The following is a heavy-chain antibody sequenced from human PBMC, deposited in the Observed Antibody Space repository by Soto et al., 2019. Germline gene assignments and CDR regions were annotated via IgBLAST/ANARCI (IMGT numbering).Heavy chain of an antibody. V-gene: IGHV1-18*04. J-gene: IGHJ5*02. CDR3: ARAAPSRYNWFDP. CDR2: ISIYNGNT. Sequence: QVQLLQSGAEVKKTGASVKLSCKASGYTFTSYGISWVRQAPGQGLKWMGWISIYNGNTNYAQNLQGRVTMSTDTSTSTAYMELRSLRSDDTAMYYCARAAPSRYNWFDPWGQGTLVTVSS. CDR1: GYTFTSYG.